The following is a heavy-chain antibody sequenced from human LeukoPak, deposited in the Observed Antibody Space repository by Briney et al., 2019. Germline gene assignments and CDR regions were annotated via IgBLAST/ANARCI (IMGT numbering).Heavy chain of an antibody. CDR3: ARGAAYYDSSGYYPEAEYFQH. CDR1: GYTFIDYA. V-gene: IGHV1-3*01. D-gene: IGHD3-22*01. CDR2: INAGDGNT. Sequence: ASVKVSCKASGYTFIDYAIHWVRQAPGQRLEWMGWINAGDGNTRYSQHFQGRLTVTRDTSTSTIHMELSSLRSEDTAVYYCARGAAYYDSSGYYPEAEYFQHWGQGTLVTVSS. J-gene: IGHJ1*01.